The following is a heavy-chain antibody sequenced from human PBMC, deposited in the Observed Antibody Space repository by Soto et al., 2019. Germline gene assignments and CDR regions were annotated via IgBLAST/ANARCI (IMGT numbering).Heavy chain of an antibody. J-gene: IGHJ5*02. CDR1: GFTFSSYA. CDR2: ISGGGGNT. CDR3: AKGRVAGGRFSGIAVAGIPS. D-gene: IGHD6-19*01. V-gene: IGHV3-23*01. Sequence: EVQLLESGGGLVQPGGSLRLSCAASGFTFSSYAMSWVRQTPGKGLEWVSGISGGGGNTYYADSVTGRFTISRDNSRNTLYLQISSLRAADTAIYYCAKGRVAGGRFSGIAVAGIPSWGQRTLVTVSS.